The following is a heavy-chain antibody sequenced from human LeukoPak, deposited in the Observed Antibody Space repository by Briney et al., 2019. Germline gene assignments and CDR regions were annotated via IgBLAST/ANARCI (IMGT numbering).Heavy chain of an antibody. CDR3: ARGVYIAAAQYGY. V-gene: IGHV4-59*01. Sequence: SETLSLTCTVSGGSISSYYWSWIRQPPGQGLEWIGYIYYSGTTNYNPSLKSRVTISVDTSKNQFSLKLSSVTAADTAVYYCARGVYIAAAQYGYWGQGTLVTVSS. D-gene: IGHD6-13*01. CDR1: GGSISSYY. J-gene: IGHJ4*02. CDR2: IYYSGTT.